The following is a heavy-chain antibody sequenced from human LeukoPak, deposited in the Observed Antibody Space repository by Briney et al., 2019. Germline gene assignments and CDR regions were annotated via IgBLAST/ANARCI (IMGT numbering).Heavy chain of an antibody. CDR2: FYTSGIA. Sequence: MPSETLSLTCTVSGGSISSPYWTWIRQPAGKGLEWIGRFYTSGIANYNPSLKSRVTMSVDTSKNQFSLKLSSVTAADTAVYYCATSNRITMVRGALGYWGQGTLVTVSS. J-gene: IGHJ4*02. CDR1: GGSISSPY. V-gene: IGHV4-4*07. D-gene: IGHD3-10*01. CDR3: ATSNRITMVRGALGY.